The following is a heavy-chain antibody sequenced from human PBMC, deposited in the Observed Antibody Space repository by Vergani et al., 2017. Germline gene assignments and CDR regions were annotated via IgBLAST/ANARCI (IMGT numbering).Heavy chain of an antibody. Sequence: QVQLVQSGAEVKKPGASVKVSCKASGYTFTSYGISWVRQAPGQGLEWMGWISAYNGNTNYAQKLQGRVTMTTDTSTSTAYMELRSLRSDDTAVYYCARDSRIAVAGTEYCYYGMDVWGQGTTVTVSS. J-gene: IGHJ6*02. CDR1: GYTFTSYG. CDR3: ARDSRIAVAGTEYCYYGMDV. CDR2: ISAYNGNT. V-gene: IGHV1-18*01. D-gene: IGHD6-19*01.